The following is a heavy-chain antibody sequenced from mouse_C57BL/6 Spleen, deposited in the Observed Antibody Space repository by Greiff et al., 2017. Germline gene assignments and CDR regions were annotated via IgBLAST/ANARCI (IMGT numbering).Heavy chain of an antibody. J-gene: IGHJ1*03. CDR2: IWTGGGT. CDR1: GFSLTSYA. D-gene: IGHD2-1*01. V-gene: IGHV2-9-1*01. CDR3: ARSLPYGNYGYFDV. Sequence: VQGVESGPGLVAPSQSLSITCTVSGFSLTSYAISWVRQPPGKGLEWLGVIWTGGGTNYNSALKSRLSISKDNSKSQVFLKMNSLQTDDTARYYCARSLPYGNYGYFDVWGTGTTVTVSS.